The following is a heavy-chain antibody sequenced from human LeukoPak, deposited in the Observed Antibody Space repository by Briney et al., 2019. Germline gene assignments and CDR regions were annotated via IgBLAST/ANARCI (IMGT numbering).Heavy chain of an antibody. D-gene: IGHD6-6*01. CDR2: ISSSSYI. V-gene: IGHV3-21*01. CDR1: GFTFSSYS. Sequence: PGGPLRPPCAASGFTFSSYSMNWVRQAPGKGLEWVSSISSSSYIYYADSLKGQFTLSRDNAKNSLYLQMNSLRAEDTAVYYCARALSRIAARPHYYYYYMDVWGKGTTVTVSS. J-gene: IGHJ6*03. CDR3: ARALSRIAARPHYYYYYMDV.